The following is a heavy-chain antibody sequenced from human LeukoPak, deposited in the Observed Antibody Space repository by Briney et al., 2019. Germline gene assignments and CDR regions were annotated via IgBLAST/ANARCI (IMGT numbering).Heavy chain of an antibody. J-gene: IGHJ6*03. V-gene: IGHV1-69*05. CDR1: GGTFSSYA. CDR2: IIPIFGTA. Sequence: SVKVSCKASGGTFSSYAISWARQAPGQGLEWMGGIIPIFGTANYAQKFQGRVTITTDESTSTAYMELSSLRSEDTAVYYCASAGFGELSYYYYMDVWGKGPTVTVSS. D-gene: IGHD3-10*01. CDR3: ASAGFGELSYYYYMDV.